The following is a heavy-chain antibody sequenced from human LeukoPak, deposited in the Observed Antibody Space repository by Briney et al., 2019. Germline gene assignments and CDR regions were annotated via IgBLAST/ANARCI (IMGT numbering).Heavy chain of an antibody. CDR2: VVGNGGTT. V-gene: IGHV3-23*01. CDR1: GFTFVNYA. D-gene: IGHD6-19*01. J-gene: IGHJ4*02. Sequence: QSGGSLRLSCAASGFTFVNYAMSWVRQAPGKGLEWVSAVVGNGGTTFYADSVKGRFTISRDNSKNTVYLQIHSLRGEDTAVYYCAKARLSTGWAYNDYWGQGTLVTVSS. CDR3: AKARLSTGWAYNDY.